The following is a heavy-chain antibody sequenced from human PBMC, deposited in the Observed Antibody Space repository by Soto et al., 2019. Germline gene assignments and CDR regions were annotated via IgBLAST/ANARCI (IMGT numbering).Heavy chain of an antibody. Sequence: ASVKVSCKASGYSFTNNDVSWVRQATGQGLEWMGWMNPGSGDTGYAQKFQGRVTMTRGISIATAYMELSSLRSEDTAVYYCAGGSSSWYDLDYWGQGTLVTVSS. CDR2: MNPGSGDT. V-gene: IGHV1-8*01. J-gene: IGHJ4*02. CDR1: GYSFTNND. D-gene: IGHD6-13*01. CDR3: AGGSSSWYDLDY.